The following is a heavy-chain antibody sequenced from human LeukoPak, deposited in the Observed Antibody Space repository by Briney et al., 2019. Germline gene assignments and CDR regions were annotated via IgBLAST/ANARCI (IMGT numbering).Heavy chain of an antibody. V-gene: IGHV4-61*02. CDR2: IYTSGST. Sequence: SETLSLTCTVSGGSISSGSYYWSWIRQPAGKGLEWIGRIYTSGSTNYNPSLKSRVTISVDTSKNQFSLKLSSVTAADTAVYYCARGNYGDYGDYWGQGTLVTVSS. CDR3: ARGNYGDYGDY. D-gene: IGHD4-17*01. J-gene: IGHJ4*02. CDR1: GGSISSGSYY.